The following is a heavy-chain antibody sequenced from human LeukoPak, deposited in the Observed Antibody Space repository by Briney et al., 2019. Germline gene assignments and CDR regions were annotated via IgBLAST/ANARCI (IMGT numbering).Heavy chain of an antibody. V-gene: IGHV4-61*02. D-gene: IGHD2-21*01. Sequence: SETLSLTCTVSGGSISGGSYYWSWIRQPAGQGLEWIGRIYTSGSTNYNPSLKSRVAISVDTSKNQFSLKLSSVTAADTAVYYCARDYCGGDCYLDNWFDPWGQGTVVTVSS. CDR3: ARDYCGGDCYLDNWFDP. J-gene: IGHJ5*02. CDR1: GGSISGGSYY. CDR2: IYTSGST.